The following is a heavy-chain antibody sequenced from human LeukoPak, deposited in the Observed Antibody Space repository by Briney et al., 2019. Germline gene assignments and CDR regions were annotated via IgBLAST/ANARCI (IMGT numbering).Heavy chain of an antibody. V-gene: IGHV3-53*01. CDR3: AKDHYYDSSGSWFDP. CDR2: IYSGGST. CDR1: GFTVSNNY. D-gene: IGHD3-22*01. Sequence: GGSLRLSCVVSGFTVSNNYMSWVRQAPRKGLEWVSLIYSGGSTYYADSVKGRFTISRDNSKNTVYLQMNSLRAEDTAMYYCAKDHYYDSSGSWFDPWGQGTLVTVSS. J-gene: IGHJ5*02.